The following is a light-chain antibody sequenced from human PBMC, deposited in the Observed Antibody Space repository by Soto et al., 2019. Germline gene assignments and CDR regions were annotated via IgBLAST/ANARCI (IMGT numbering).Light chain of an antibody. Sequence: DIQETQSPSSLSASVGDRVTITCRTSQTLMNYLNWYQQKPGKAPKLLIYAASNLQSGVPSRFSGSGSGTDFTLTISNLQPEDFATYYCQQSYSASVTFGQGTKVDIK. J-gene: IGKJ1*01. CDR1: QTLMNY. CDR2: AAS. V-gene: IGKV1-39*01. CDR3: QQSYSASVT.